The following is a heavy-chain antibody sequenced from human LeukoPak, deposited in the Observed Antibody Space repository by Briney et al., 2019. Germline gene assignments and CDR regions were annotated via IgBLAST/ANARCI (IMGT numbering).Heavy chain of an antibody. CDR1: GFTASSNY. J-gene: IGHJ3*02. Sequence: GGSLRLSCAASGFTASSNYMSWVRQAPGKGLEWVSIIYRGGNTYYADSVKGRFTISRDNSKNTLYFQMNSLRAEDTAVYYCARQYCSSTSCNGAFDIWGQGTMVTVSS. V-gene: IGHV3-53*01. D-gene: IGHD2-2*01. CDR2: IYRGGNT. CDR3: ARQYCSSTSCNGAFDI.